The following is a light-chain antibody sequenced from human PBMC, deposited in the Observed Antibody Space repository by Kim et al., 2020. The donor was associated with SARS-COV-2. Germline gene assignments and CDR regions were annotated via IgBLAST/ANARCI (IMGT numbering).Light chain of an antibody. J-gene: IGLJ2*01. CDR1: RGSSATNY. V-gene: IGLV6-57*03. CDR3: QSYDIRNVV. Sequence: GETVTIPSTRSRGSSATNYVQLYQQRPGSAPTTVIYDHNQRPSEVPDRFSGSIDSSASAASLTISGLKTEDEADYYCQSYDIRNVVFGGGTKLTVL. CDR2: DHN.